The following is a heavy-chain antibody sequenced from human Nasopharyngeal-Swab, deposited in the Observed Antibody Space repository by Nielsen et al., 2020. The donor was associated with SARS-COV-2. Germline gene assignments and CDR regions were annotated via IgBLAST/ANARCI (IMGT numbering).Heavy chain of an antibody. V-gene: IGHV5-51*01. Sequence: VRQMPGKGLEWMGIIYPGDSDTRYSPSFQGQVTISADKSISTAYLQWSSLKASDAAMYFCASTTTHYYDQSPDAFDIWGQGTMVTVSS. CDR3: ASTTTHYYDQSPDAFDI. CDR2: IYPGDSDT. J-gene: IGHJ3*02. D-gene: IGHD3-22*01.